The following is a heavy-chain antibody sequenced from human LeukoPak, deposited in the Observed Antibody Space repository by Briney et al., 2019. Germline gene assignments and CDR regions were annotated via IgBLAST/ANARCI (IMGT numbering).Heavy chain of an antibody. Sequence: SETLSLTCTVSGGPFSSYYWSWIRQPAGKGLEWIGRIYTSGSTKYNPSLKSRGTMSLDKSKNQLPLLLSSVTAADAAVYYCASTSMVRGPRIYAFDIWGEGTMVTVSS. D-gene: IGHD3-10*01. CDR2: IYTSGST. V-gene: IGHV4-4*07. CDR1: GGPFSSYY. J-gene: IGHJ3*02. CDR3: ASTSMVRGPRIYAFDI.